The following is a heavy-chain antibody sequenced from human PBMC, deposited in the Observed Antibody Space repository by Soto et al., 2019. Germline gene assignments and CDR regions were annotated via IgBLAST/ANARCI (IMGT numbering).Heavy chain of an antibody. Sequence: ETLSLTSTASGARMSSSYWSRTRPPPGKGLEWIGYIYYSGSTNYNPSLKSRVTISVDTSKNQFSLKLSSVTAADTAVYYCARGQWDFWSGYFGFDPWGQGTLVTVPS. V-gene: IGHV4-59*01. CDR1: GARMSSSY. D-gene: IGHD3-3*01. J-gene: IGHJ5*02. CDR2: IYYSGST. CDR3: ARGQWDFWSGYFGFDP.